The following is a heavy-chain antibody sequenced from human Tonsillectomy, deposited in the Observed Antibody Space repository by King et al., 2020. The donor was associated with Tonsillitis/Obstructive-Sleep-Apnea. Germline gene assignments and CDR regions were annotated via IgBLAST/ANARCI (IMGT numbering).Heavy chain of an antibody. CDR1: GFSFSRYD. CDR3: ARGAYCSSTSCYSPDAFDI. Sequence: VQLVESGGGLVQPGGSLRLSCAASGFSFSRYDMHWVRQATGKGLECVSAIGTAGDTYYAGSVKGRFTISRENAKNSLYLQMNSLRAGDTAVYYCARGAYCSSTSCYSPDAFDIWGRGTMVTVSS. CDR2: IGTAGDT. D-gene: IGHD2-2*02. V-gene: IGHV3-13*01. J-gene: IGHJ3*02.